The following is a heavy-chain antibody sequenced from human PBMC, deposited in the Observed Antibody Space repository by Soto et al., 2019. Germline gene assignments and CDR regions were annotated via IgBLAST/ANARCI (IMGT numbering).Heavy chain of an antibody. CDR1: GFTFSTYS. D-gene: IGHD3-10*01. Sequence: EVQLVESGGGLVQPGGSLRLSCAASGFTFSTYSMNWVRQAPGKGLEWVSYISSSSGTIYYADSVKGRFTISRDNAKNSPYLQMNRLGDEDMAVYYCARGDYGSGNYFYYYGFDVWGQGTKAAVSS. CDR3: ARGDYGSGNYFYYYGFDV. CDR2: ISSSSGTI. J-gene: IGHJ6*02. V-gene: IGHV3-48*02.